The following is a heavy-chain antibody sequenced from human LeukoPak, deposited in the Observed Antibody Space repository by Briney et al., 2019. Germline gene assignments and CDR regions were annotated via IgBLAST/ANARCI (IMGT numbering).Heavy chain of an antibody. J-gene: IGHJ3*02. V-gene: IGHV3-53*01. CDR3: AREYSSSWGDAFDI. CDR1: GFTVSSNY. CDR2: IYGGGTT. D-gene: IGHD6-13*01. Sequence: GGSLRLSCAASGFTVSSNYMSWVRQAPGKGLEWVSVIYGGGTTYYADSVKGRFTISRDISKNTLYLQMTSLRAEDTAVYYCAREYSSSWGDAFDIWGQGTMVTVSS.